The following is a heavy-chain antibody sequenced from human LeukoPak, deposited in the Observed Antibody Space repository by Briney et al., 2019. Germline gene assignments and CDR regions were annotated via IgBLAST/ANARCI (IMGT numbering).Heavy chain of an antibody. J-gene: IGHJ4*02. CDR1: GFTFSSYW. Sequence: GGSLRLSCAASGFTFSSYWMHWVRQAPRKGLVWVSRINTDGSSTSYADSVKGRFTISRDNAKNTLYLQMNSLRAEDTAVYYCAHYDFWSGSIGYWGQGTLVTVSS. CDR2: INTDGSST. CDR3: AHYDFWSGSIGY. D-gene: IGHD3-3*01. V-gene: IGHV3-74*01.